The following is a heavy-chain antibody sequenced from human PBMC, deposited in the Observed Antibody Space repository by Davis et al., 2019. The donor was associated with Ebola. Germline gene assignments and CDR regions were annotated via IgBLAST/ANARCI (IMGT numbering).Heavy chain of an antibody. CDR2: INPNFGGK. Sequence: AASVKVSCKASGYTFTSYGISWVRQAPGQGLEWMGRINPNFGGKIYAQKFQDRVTMTIDTSINTAYMELDRLRSDDTAVYYCAKIVYYDSSGYHGMDVWGQGTTVTVSS. V-gene: IGHV1-2*06. CDR3: AKIVYYDSSGYHGMDV. CDR1: GYTFTSYG. D-gene: IGHD3-22*01. J-gene: IGHJ6*02.